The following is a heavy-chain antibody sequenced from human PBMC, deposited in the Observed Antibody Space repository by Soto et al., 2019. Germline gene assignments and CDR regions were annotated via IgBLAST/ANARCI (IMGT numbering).Heavy chain of an antibody. CDR1: GGSISSSSYY. J-gene: IGHJ6*03. Sequence: SETLSLTCTVSGGSISSSSYYWGWIRQSPGKGLEWIGSFYYSGSTYYSPSLRSRVTISGDTSRKQISLRLSSVTAADTAAYYCARISVASRYMDVWGKGTTVTVSS. D-gene: IGHD5-12*01. CDR3: ARISVASRYMDV. V-gene: IGHV4-39*01. CDR2: FYYSGST.